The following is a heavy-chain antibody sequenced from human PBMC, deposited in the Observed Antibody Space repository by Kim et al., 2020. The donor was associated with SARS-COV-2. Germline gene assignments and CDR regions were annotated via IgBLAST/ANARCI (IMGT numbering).Heavy chain of an antibody. J-gene: IGHJ4*02. CDR3: ARGATVTMGFDY. V-gene: IGHV4-30-2*01. CDR2: TYHSGST. Sequence: SETLSLTCAVSGGSISSGGYSWSWIRQPQGKGLEWIGYTYHSGSTYYNPSLKSRVTISVDRSKNQFSLKLSSVTAADTAVYYCARGATVTMGFDYWGQGTLVTVSS. D-gene: IGHD4-17*01. CDR1: GGSISSGGYS.